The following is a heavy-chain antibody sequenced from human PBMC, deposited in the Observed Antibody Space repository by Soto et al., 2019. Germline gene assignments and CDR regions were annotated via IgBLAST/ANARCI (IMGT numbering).Heavy chain of an antibody. CDR3: ANLPAANYGMDV. V-gene: IGHV1-69*13. J-gene: IGHJ6*01. CDR2: IIPIFGTA. CDR1: RGPFSSYA. Sequence: SVKEYCKASRGPFSSYAISLVRQAPGQGLEWMGGIIPIFGTANYAQKFQGRVTITAEESTSTAYMELSSLRSEDTAVYYCANLPAANYGMDVWGQGTTVTVSS. D-gene: IGHD2-2*01.